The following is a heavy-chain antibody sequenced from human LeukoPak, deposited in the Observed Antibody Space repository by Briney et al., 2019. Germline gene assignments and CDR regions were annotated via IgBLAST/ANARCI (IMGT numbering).Heavy chain of an antibody. D-gene: IGHD2-2*01. J-gene: IGHJ5*02. CDR3: ASQLKYCSSTSCYLGWFDP. V-gene: IGHV4-4*07. CDR1: GGSISSYY. Sequence: PSETLSLTCTVSGGSISSYYWSWIWQPAGKGLEWIGRIYTSGSTNYNPSLKSRVTMSVDTSKNQFSLKLSSVTAADTAVYYCASQLKYCSSTSCYLGWFDPWGQGTLVTVSS. CDR2: IYTSGST.